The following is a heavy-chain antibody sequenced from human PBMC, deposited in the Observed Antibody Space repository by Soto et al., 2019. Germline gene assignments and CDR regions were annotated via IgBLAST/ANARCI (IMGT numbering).Heavy chain of an antibody. CDR3: GRLEGLATISYYFDY. Sequence: QLQLQESGPGLVKPSETLSLTCTVSGGSVSSSRYYWGWVRQPPGKGLEWIGSVYYSGSTYYNPSLESRVTISVDKSKNQCSLKLMSLSAADTAVYYCGRLEGLATISYYFDYWGQGALVTVSS. D-gene: IGHD3-9*01. CDR1: GGSVSSSRYY. J-gene: IGHJ4*02. V-gene: IGHV4-39*01. CDR2: VYYSGST.